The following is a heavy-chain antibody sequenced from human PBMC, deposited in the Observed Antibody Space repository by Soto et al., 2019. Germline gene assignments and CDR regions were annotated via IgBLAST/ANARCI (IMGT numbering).Heavy chain of an antibody. V-gene: IGHV3-23*01. J-gene: IGHJ4*02. D-gene: IGHD3-22*01. CDR3: ARLEYDSSGYYLFDY. CDR2: ISGSGGST. CDR1: GFTLSSYA. Sequence: QPGGSLRLSCAASGFTLSSYAMSWVRQAPGKGLEWVSAISGSGGSTYYADSVKGRFTISRDSSKNTLYLQMNSLRAEDTAVYYCARLEYDSSGYYLFDYWGQGTLVTVSS.